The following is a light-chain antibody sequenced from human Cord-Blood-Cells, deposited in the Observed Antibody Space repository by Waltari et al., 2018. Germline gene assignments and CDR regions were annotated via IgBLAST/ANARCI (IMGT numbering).Light chain of an antibody. V-gene: IGKV3-11*01. Sequence: EIVLTQSPATLSLSPEERATLSCRASQSVSSYLAWYQQKPGQAPRLLIYDASNRATGIPARFSGSGSGTDFTLTSSSLEPEDFAVYYCQQRSNWPPAFGQGTKVEIK. J-gene: IGKJ1*01. CDR1: QSVSSY. CDR2: DAS. CDR3: QQRSNWPPA.